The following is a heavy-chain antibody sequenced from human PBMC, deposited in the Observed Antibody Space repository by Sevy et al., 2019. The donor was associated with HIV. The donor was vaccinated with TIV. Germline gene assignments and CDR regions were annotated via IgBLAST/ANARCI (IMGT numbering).Heavy chain of an antibody. CDR1: GFTFSSYN. CDR2: ITGDSSYM. D-gene: IGHD3-22*01. Sequence: GGYLRLSCAASGFTFSSYNMNWVRQAPGKGLEWISSITGDSSYMYDADSVKGRFTISRDNAKNSLYLHMNGLRAEDTAVYYCARDRPTLNYHASSGYNYYFDSWGQGTLVIVSS. CDR3: ARDRPTLNYHASSGYNYYFDS. V-gene: IGHV3-21*01. J-gene: IGHJ4*02.